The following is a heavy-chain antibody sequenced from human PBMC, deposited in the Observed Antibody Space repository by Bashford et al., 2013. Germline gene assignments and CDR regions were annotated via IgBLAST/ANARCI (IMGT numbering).Heavy chain of an antibody. J-gene: IGHJ6*02. CDR1: GGTFSSYA. CDR3: ARGIGKTFPDV. CDR2: IIPILGIA. V-gene: IGHV1-69*10. D-gene: IGHD3-16*02. Sequence: VASVKVSCKASGGTFSSYAISWVRQAPGQGLEWMGGIIPILGIANYAQKFQGRVTITADKSTSTAYMELSSLRSEDTAVYYCARGIGKTFPDVWGQGTTVTVSS.